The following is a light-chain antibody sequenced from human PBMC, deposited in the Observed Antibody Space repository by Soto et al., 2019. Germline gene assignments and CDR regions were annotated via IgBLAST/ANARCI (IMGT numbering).Light chain of an antibody. V-gene: IGKV1-5*03. CDR3: QQYNRG. CDR1: QSINNW. CDR2: QAS. J-gene: IGKJ1*01. Sequence: DIQMTQSPSTLSASVGDRVTITCRASQSINNWLAWYQQNPGKAPKLLIYQASRLQSGVPSRFSGGGSGTEFTLTISSLQPDDFATYYCQQYNRGFGQGTKVEIK.